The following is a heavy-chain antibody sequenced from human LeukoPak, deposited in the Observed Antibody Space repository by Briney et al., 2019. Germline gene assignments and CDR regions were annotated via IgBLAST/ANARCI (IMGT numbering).Heavy chain of an antibody. CDR1: GGSFSSYY. J-gene: IGHJ4*02. CDR3: ARGLSAVAGKGY. Sequence: SETLSLTCAVYGGSFSSYYWSWIRQPPGKGLEWIGEINHSGSTNYNPSLKSRVTISVDTSKNQFSLKLSSVTAADTAVYYCARGLSAVAGKGYWGQGTLVTVSS. V-gene: IGHV4-34*01. D-gene: IGHD6-19*01. CDR2: INHSGST.